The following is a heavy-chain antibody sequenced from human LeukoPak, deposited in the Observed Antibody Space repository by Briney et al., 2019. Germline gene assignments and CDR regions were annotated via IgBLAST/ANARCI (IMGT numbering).Heavy chain of an antibody. CDR2: IRYDGSNK. CDR1: GFTFSSYG. Sequence: GGSLRLSCAASGFTFSSYGMHWVRQAPGKGLEWVAFIRYDGSNKYYADSVKGRFTISRDNSKNTLYLQMNSLRAEDTAVYYCAKGKILRGKEYYFDYWGQGTLVTVSS. V-gene: IGHV3-30*02. D-gene: IGHD3-10*01. CDR3: AKGKILRGKEYYFDY. J-gene: IGHJ4*02.